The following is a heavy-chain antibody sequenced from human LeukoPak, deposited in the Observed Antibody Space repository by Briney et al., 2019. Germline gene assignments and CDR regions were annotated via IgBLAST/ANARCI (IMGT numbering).Heavy chain of an antibody. V-gene: IGHV4-38-2*02. D-gene: IGHD5-18*01. J-gene: IGHJ4*02. CDR2: IYHSGST. Sequence: PSETLSLTCVVSGYSITSDYYWGWIRQPPGKGLEWIGSIYHSGSTYYNPSLKSRVTVSIDTSKNQFSLKLSSVTAADTAVYYCARDRGYSYGKGEFDYWGQGTLVTVSS. CDR3: ARDRGYSYGKGEFDY. CDR1: GYSITSDYY.